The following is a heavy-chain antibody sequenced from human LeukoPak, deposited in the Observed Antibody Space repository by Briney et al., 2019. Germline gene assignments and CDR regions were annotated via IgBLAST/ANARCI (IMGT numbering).Heavy chain of an antibody. J-gene: IGHJ4*02. D-gene: IGHD2-2*01. CDR3: AKDLSCSSASCRPDY. CDR1: GFTFSSYA. Sequence: GGSLRLSCAASGFTFSSYAMHWVRQAPGKGLEWVAVISYDGSNKYYADSVKGRFTISRDNSKNTLYPQMNSLRAEDTAVYYCAKDLSCSSASCRPDYWGQGTLVTVSS. CDR2: ISYDGSNK. V-gene: IGHV3-30-3*01.